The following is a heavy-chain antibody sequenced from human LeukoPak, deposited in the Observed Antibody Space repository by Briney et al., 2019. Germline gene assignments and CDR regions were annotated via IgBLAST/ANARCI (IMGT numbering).Heavy chain of an antibody. V-gene: IGHV1-2*04. D-gene: IGHD2-2*01. J-gene: IGHJ4*02. CDR1: GYTFTGYY. CDR3: ARTSLGYCSSTSCYFGAFDY. Sequence: GASVKVSCKASGYTFTGYYMHWVRQAPGQGLEWMGWINPNSGGTNYAQKFQGWVTMTRDTSISTAYMELSSLRSEDTAVYYCARTSLGYCSSTSCYFGAFDYWGQGTLVTVSS. CDR2: INPNSGGT.